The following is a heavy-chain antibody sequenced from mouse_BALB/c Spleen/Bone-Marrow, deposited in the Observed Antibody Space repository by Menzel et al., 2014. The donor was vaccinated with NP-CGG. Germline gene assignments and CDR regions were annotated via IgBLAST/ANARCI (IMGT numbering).Heavy chain of an antibody. Sequence: EVKLQESGGGLVQPGGSRKLSCAASGFTFSSFGMHWVRQAPEKGLEWVAYISSGSSTIYYADTVKGRFTISRDDPKNTLFLQMTSLRSEDTAMHYCASVSAWFAYWGQGTLVTVSA. V-gene: IGHV5-17*02. D-gene: IGHD3-1*01. CDR1: GFTFSSFG. CDR2: ISSGSSTI. J-gene: IGHJ3*01. CDR3: ASVSAWFAY.